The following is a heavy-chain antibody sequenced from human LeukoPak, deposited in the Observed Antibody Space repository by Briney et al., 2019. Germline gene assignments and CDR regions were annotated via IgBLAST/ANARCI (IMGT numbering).Heavy chain of an antibody. CDR2: IWYDGSNK. CDR1: GFTFSSYD. D-gene: IGHD1-26*01. CDR3: ARDGWELLPLDY. V-gene: IGHV3-33*01. Sequence: GGSLRLSCAASGFTFSSYDMHWVRQAPGKGLEWVAVIWYDGSNKYYADSVKGRFTISRDNSKNTLYLQMNSLRAEDTAVYYCARDGWELLPLDYWGQGTLVTVSS. J-gene: IGHJ4*02.